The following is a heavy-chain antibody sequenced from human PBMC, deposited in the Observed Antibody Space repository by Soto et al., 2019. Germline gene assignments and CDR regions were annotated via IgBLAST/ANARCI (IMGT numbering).Heavy chain of an antibody. CDR3: ARDLSRGYSSGWYPFDY. V-gene: IGHV3-30-3*01. D-gene: IGHD6-19*01. Sequence: GGLKRDWWAACGVNXSSYAVHGVSKKHGKGLEWVAVISYDGSNKYYADSVKGRFTISRDNSENTLYLQMNSLRPEDTAVYYCARDLSRGYSSGWYPFDYWGQGTLVTVSS. J-gene: IGHJ4*02. CDR2: ISYDGSNK. CDR1: GVNXSSYA.